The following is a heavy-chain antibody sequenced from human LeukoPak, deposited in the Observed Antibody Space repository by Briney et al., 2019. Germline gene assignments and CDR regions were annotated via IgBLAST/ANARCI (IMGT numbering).Heavy chain of an antibody. V-gene: IGHV3-7*01. D-gene: IGHD3-10*01. CDR3: ARNYYGSGSYWMYYFDY. CDR1: GFTFSSYS. CDR2: IKQDGSEK. Sequence: GGSLRLSCAASGFTFSSYSMHWVRQAPGKGLEWVANIKQDGSEKYYLESVKGRFTISRDNAKNSLYLQMNSLRAEDTAVYYCARNYYGSGSYWMYYFDYWGQGTLVTVSS. J-gene: IGHJ4*02.